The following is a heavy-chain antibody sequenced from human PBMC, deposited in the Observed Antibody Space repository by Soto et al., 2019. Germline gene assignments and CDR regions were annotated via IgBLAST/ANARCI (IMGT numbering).Heavy chain of an antibody. J-gene: IGHJ5*02. CDR1: GYSFATHW. V-gene: IGHV5-51*01. CDR3: ASRSGSGYDWVANNWFAP. CDR2: IYPSDSDT. D-gene: IGHD5-12*01. Sequence: GESLKISCKGSGYSFATHWIAWVRQMPGKGLEWMGTIYPSDSDTTYSPSVQGQVTISVDKSISTAYVQWSSLKASDSAVYYCASRSGSGYDWVANNWFAPWGREPWSPSPQ.